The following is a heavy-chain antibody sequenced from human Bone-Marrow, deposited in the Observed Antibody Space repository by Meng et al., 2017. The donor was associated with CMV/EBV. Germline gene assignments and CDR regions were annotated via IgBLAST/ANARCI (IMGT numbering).Heavy chain of an antibody. CDR1: GYTFTGYY. Sequence: ASVKVSCKASGYTFTGYYMHWVRQAPGQGLEWMGWINPNSGGTNYAQKFQGRVTMTRDTSISTAYMELSRLRSDDTAVYYCARSRGIVVVPAIWPRYYGMDVWGQGTTVTVSS. CDR2: INPNSGGT. CDR3: ARSRGIVVVPAIWPRYYGMDV. D-gene: IGHD2-2*01. V-gene: IGHV1-2*02. J-gene: IGHJ6*02.